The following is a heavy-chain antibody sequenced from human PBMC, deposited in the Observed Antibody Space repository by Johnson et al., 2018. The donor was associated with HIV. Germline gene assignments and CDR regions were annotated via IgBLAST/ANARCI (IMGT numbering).Heavy chain of an antibody. Sequence: QVQLVESGGGLVQPGGSLRLSCAASGFTVSSNYMSWVRQAPGKGLEWVSYISSSGSTIYYADSVKGRFTISRDNAKNTLYLQMNSLRAEDTAVYYCARGSHAKGDAFDIWGQGTMVTVSS. CDR1: GFTVSSNY. V-gene: IGHV3-11*04. CDR2: ISSSGSTI. D-gene: IGHD3-16*01. J-gene: IGHJ3*02. CDR3: ARGSHAKGDAFDI.